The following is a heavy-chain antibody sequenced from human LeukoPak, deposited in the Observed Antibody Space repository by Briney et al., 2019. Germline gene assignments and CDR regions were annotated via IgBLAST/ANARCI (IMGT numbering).Heavy chain of an antibody. V-gene: IGHV3-21*01. CDR3: ARRYCSSTSCLTDY. CDR1: GFTLSSYN. CDR2: VSSSSTYI. Sequence: PGGSLRLSCAASGFTLSSYNMNWVRQAPGRGLEWVSSVSSSSTYIYYADSVKGRFTISRDNAKNSLYLQMNSLRAEDTAVYYCARRYCSSTSCLTDYWGQGTLVTVSS. J-gene: IGHJ4*02. D-gene: IGHD2-2*01.